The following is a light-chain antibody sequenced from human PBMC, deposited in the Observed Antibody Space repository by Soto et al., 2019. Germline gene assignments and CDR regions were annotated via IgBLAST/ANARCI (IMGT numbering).Light chain of an antibody. CDR2: GAS. CDR3: QQYIRWPLT. J-gene: IGKJ4*01. V-gene: IGKV3-15*01. CDR1: QSVSSN. Sequence: EIVMTQSPATLSVSPGERATLSCRASQSVSSNLAWYQQKPGQAHSLLIYGASTRTTGTPAGFSGSGSGTEFTPTINRLQSEDFAVYYCQQYIRWPLTFGGGTQVEIK.